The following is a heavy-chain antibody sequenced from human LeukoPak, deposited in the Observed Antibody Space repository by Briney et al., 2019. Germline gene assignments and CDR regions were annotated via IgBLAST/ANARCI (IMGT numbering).Heavy chain of an antibody. V-gene: IGHV1-46*01. D-gene: IGHD5-18*01. CDR1: GYTFTSYY. CDR3: AREGSSGYSYGDHAIDY. CDR2: INPSGGST. Sequence: ASVKASCKASGYTFTSYYMHWVRQAPGQGLEWMGIINPSGGSTSYAQKFQGRVTMTRGMSTSTVYMELSSLRSEDTAVYYCAREGSSGYSYGDHAIDYWGQGTLVTVSS. J-gene: IGHJ4*02.